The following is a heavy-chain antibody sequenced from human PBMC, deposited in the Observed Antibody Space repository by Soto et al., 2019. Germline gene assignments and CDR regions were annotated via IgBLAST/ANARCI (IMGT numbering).Heavy chain of an antibody. J-gene: IGHJ4*02. CDR1: GYIFTNYY. V-gene: IGHV1-46*01. CDR2: INPLPTSGST. CDR3: ARDLAAAAY. Sequence: ASVKVSCKASGYIFTNYYIHWVRQAPGQGLEWMAIINPLPTSGSTNYAQKFQGRVTVTRDTSTSTVYLELSSLRSDDKAVYYRARDLAAAAYWGQGTLVTVSS. D-gene: IGHD6-13*01.